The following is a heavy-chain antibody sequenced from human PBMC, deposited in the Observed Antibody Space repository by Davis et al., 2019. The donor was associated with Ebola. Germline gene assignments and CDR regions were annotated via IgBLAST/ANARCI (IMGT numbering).Heavy chain of an antibody. J-gene: IGHJ4*02. D-gene: IGHD1-14*01. CDR2: ISYDGSNK. Sequence: GGSLRLSCAASGFTFSSYDMHWVRQAPGKGLEWVAVISYDGSNKYYADSVKGRFTISRDNSKNTLYLQMNSLRAEDTAVYYCAKDNRRYYYFDYWGQGTLVTVSS. V-gene: IGHV3-30*18. CDR1: GFTFSSYD. CDR3: AKDNRRYYYFDY.